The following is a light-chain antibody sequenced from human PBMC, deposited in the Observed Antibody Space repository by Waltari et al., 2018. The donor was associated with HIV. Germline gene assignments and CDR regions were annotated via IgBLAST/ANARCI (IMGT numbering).Light chain of an antibody. V-gene: IGLV2-23*03. CDR1: SSDIVSYDL. CDR2: EGN. CDR3: CSYSPINTFVS. Sequence: QSALTQPASVSGSPGQSITISCTGTSSDIVSYDLVSWYQPPPGQAPRLIIYEGNKRPSGVSHRFSGSKTGNTAYLTISGLQADDEADYSCCSYSPINTFVSFGGGTKVTVL. J-gene: IGLJ2*01.